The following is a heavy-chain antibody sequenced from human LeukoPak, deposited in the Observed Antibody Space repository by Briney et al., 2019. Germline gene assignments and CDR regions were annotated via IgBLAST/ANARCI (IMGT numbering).Heavy chain of an antibody. CDR2: IGTAGDT. V-gene: IGHV3-13*01. CDR1: GFTLSSND. J-gene: IGHJ2*01. CDR3: ARAGHEAWYFDL. Sequence: GGSLRLSRAASGFTLSSNDMHWVRQATGKGLEWVSAIGTAGDTYYPGSVKGRFTISRENAKNSLYLQMNSLRAGDTAVYYCARAGHEAWYFDLWGRGTLVTVSS.